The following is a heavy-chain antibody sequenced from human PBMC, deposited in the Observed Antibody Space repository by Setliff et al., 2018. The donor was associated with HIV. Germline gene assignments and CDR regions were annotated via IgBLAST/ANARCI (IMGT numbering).Heavy chain of an antibody. CDR1: GGTFSSYA. Sequence: SVKVSCKGSGGTFSSYAISWVRQAPGQGLEWMGGIIPIFGPTNYVQKFQGRLTITADESTSTAYMELSSLRSEDTAVYYCVGLGYSFSYRWWFDPWGQGTLVTVSS. CDR2: IIPIFGPT. J-gene: IGHJ5*02. D-gene: IGHD5-18*01. V-gene: IGHV1-69*13. CDR3: VGLGYSFSYRWWFDP.